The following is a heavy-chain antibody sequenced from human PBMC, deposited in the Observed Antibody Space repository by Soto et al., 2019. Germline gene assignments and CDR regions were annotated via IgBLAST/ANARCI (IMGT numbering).Heavy chain of an antibody. CDR3: AIANRQWLVPLDWFDP. V-gene: IGHV3-23*01. CDR2: ISGSGGST. J-gene: IGHJ5*02. CDR1: GFTFSSYA. Sequence: GGSLRLSCAAFGFTFSSYAMSWVRQAPGKGLEWASAISGSGGSTYYADSVKGRFTISRDNSKNTLYLQMNSLRAEDTAVYYCAIANRQWLVPLDWFDPWGQGTLVTVSS. D-gene: IGHD6-19*01.